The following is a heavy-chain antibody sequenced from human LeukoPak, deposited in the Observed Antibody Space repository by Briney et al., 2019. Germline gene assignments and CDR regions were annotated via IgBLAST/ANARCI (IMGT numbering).Heavy chain of an antibody. CDR1: GFTFSSYD. CDR3: AREPTYDYVWGSYRGTFDY. D-gene: IGHD3-16*02. Sequence: GGSLRLSCAASGFTFSSYDMHWVRQATGKGLEWVSAIGTAGDTYYPGSVKGRFTISRDNSKNTLYLQMNSLRAEDTAVYYCAREPTYDYVWGSYRGTFDYWGQGTLVTVSS. V-gene: IGHV3-13*01. J-gene: IGHJ4*02. CDR2: IGTAGDT.